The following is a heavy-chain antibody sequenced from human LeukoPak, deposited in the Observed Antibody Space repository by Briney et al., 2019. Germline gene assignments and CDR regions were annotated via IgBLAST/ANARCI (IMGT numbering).Heavy chain of an antibody. Sequence: GGSLRLSCAASGSIPFNSYSMSWVRQAPGKGLEWVSAINSSGETTYYEDSVKGRFTISRDNSKNMVYLKMNSLRAEDAATYYCAKMQGFFDYWGQGSLVTVSS. J-gene: IGHJ4*02. CDR1: GSIPFNSYS. V-gene: IGHV3-23*01. CDR3: AKMQGFFDY. CDR2: INSSGETT.